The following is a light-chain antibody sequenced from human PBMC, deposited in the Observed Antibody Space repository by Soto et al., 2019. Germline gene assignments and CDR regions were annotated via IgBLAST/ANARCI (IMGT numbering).Light chain of an antibody. CDR3: SSNTAKFTYV. Sequence: QSVLTQPPSASGSPGQSITISCTGTSGDVGSYNYGSWYQHHPGKASKLLIYQVTCRPSGVSTRFAGSKSGNTASLTISGLQAEDEADYYCSSNTAKFTYVFGTGTKLTVL. V-gene: IGLV2-14*01. CDR1: SGDVGSYNY. J-gene: IGLJ1*01. CDR2: QVT.